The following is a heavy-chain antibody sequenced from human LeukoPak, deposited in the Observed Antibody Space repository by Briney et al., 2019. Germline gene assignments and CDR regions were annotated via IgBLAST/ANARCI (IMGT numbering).Heavy chain of an antibody. J-gene: IGHJ4*02. CDR3: ARGADYYGSGSYDY. CDR2: ISGSGGST. V-gene: IGHV3-23*01. D-gene: IGHD3-10*01. CDR1: GFTFSSYA. Sequence: GGSLRLSCAASGFTFSSYAMSWVRQAPGKGLEWVSAISGSGGSTYYADSVKGRFTISRDNSKNTLYLQMNSLRAEDTAVYYCARGADYYGSGSYDYWGQGTLVTVSS.